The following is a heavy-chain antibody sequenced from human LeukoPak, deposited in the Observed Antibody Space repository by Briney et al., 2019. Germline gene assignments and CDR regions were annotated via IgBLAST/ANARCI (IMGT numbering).Heavy chain of an antibody. Sequence: GGSLRLSCAASGFTFSSYSMNWVRQAPGKGLEWVSSISSSSNYIYYADSVKGRFTISRDNAKNSLYLQMNSLRAEDTAVYYCAREAATDYWGQGTLVTVSS. CDR1: GFTFSSYS. J-gene: IGHJ4*02. CDR2: ISSSSNYI. V-gene: IGHV3-21*01. CDR3: AREAATDY.